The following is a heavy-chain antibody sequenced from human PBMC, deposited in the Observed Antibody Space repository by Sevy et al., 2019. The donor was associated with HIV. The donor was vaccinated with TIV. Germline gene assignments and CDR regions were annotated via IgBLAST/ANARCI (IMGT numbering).Heavy chain of an antibody. Sequence: GGSLRLSCAASGFNFRTHAMHGVRHAPGRGLERLPVISYAGDTKYNTDPVKGRFTISRDNSKNTLFLQMNSLRPEDTAVYYCARDSGYSPYDYPGNYWGQGTLVTVSS. J-gene: IGHJ4*02. D-gene: IGHD5-12*01. V-gene: IGHV3-30-3*01. CDR2: ISYAGDTK. CDR3: ARDSGYSPYDYPGNY. CDR1: GFNFRTHA.